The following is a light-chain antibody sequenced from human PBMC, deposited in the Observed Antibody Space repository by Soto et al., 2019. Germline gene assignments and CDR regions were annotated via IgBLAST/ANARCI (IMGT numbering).Light chain of an antibody. CDR1: SRDVGGYNY. CDR2: DVN. J-gene: IGLJ1*01. V-gene: IGLV2-14*03. Sequence: QSALTQPASVSGSPGQSIAISCTGTSRDVGGYNYVSWYQQHPGKAPKLMIYDVNNRPSGVSNRFSGSKSGNTASLTISGLQADDEADYYCCSYTTSSTYVFGTGTKLTVL. CDR3: CSYTTSSTYV.